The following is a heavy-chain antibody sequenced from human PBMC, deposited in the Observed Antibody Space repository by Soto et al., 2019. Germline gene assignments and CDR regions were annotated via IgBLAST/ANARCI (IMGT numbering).Heavy chain of an antibody. Sequence: PSETLSLTCTVFGGSISSYYWSWIRQPPGKGLEWIGYIYYSGSTNYNPSLKSRVTISVDTSKNQFSLKLSSVTAADTAVYYCAREIGYSGYGGSFLMEFDPWGQGTLVTVSS. V-gene: IGHV4-59*01. J-gene: IGHJ5*02. CDR2: IYYSGST. D-gene: IGHD5-12*01. CDR3: AREIGYSGYGGSFLMEFDP. CDR1: GGSISSYY.